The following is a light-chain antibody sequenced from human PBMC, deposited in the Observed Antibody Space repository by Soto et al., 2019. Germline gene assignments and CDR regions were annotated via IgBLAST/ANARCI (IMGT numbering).Light chain of an antibody. CDR2: TAS. Sequence: IQMTQSPPSLSASVGDRVTITCRASQGIGYNLAWYQQKPGKVPKVLIYTASTLHSGVPSRFSGSGSGTEFTLTINSLQPEDVATYFCQKYDSVPWSFGQGTRVEI. CDR3: QKYDSVPWS. J-gene: IGKJ1*01. CDR1: QGIGYN. V-gene: IGKV1-27*01.